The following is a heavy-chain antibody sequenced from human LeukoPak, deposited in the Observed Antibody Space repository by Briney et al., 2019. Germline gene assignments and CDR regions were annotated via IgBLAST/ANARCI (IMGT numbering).Heavy chain of an antibody. V-gene: IGHV3-30-3*01. J-gene: IGHJ4*02. CDR2: ISYDGSNK. CDR3: ARDYPADH. Sequence: PGRSLRLSCAASGFTFSSYAMHWVRQAPGKGLEWVAVISYDGSNKYYADSVKGRFTISRDNSKNTLYLQMNSLRAEDTAIYYCARDYPADHWGQGTLVTVSS. CDR1: GFTFSSYA.